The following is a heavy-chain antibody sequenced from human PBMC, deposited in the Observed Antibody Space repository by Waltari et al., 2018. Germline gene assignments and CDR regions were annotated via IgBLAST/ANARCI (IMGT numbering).Heavy chain of an antibody. CDR2: IYHSGST. V-gene: IGHV4-38-2*01. Sequence: QVQLQESGPGLVKPSETLSLTCAVSGYSINSGYYWGWIRQPPGKGLEWIGSIYHSGSTYYNPSLKSRVTISVDTSKNQFSLKLSSVTAADTAVYYCARVVVVAANDYYYYMDVWGKGTTVTVSS. D-gene: IGHD2-15*01. CDR1: GYSINSGYY. CDR3: ARVVVVAANDYYYYMDV. J-gene: IGHJ6*03.